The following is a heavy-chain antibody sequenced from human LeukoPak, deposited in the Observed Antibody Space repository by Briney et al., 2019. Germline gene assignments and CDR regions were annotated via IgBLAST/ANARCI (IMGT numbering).Heavy chain of an antibody. D-gene: IGHD2-15*01. J-gene: IGHJ5*02. V-gene: IGHV4-31*03. Sequence: PSETLSLTCTVSGGSISSSDYYWSWIRQLPGKGLEWIGYIYYSGNIFYNPSLKSRLTISVDTSKNQFSLKLSSVTAADTAVYYCARSPNVVSSWFDPWGQGTLVTVSS. CDR3: ARSPNVVSSWFDP. CDR2: IYYSGNI. CDR1: GGSISSSDYY.